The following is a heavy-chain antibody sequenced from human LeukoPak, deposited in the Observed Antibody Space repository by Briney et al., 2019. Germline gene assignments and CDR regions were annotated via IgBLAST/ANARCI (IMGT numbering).Heavy chain of an antibody. CDR2: IYSGGST. V-gene: IGHV3-66*01. J-gene: IGHJ1*01. CDR1: GFSVSNNY. CDR3: APDRSSPEYFQH. Sequence: PGGSLRLSCAASGFSVSNNYMSWVRQAPGKGLEWVSVIYSGGSTFYADSVKGRFTISRDNSKNTLYLQMNSLRAEDTAVYYCAPDRSSPEYFQHWGQGTLVTVSS.